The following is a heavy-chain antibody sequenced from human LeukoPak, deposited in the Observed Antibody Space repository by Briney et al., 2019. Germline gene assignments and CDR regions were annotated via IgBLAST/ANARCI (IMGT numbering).Heavy chain of an antibody. Sequence: SETLSLTCIVSGGSISSYYWSWIRQPPGKGLEWIGYIYYSGTTNYNPSLKSRVTLSVDTSKNQFSLKLTSVTAADTAVYYCARAVTMIRGVYGQNWFDPWGQGALVTVSS. CDR3: ARAVTMIRGVYGQNWFDP. CDR2: IYYSGTT. D-gene: IGHD3-10*01. V-gene: IGHV4-59*01. J-gene: IGHJ5*02. CDR1: GGSISSYY.